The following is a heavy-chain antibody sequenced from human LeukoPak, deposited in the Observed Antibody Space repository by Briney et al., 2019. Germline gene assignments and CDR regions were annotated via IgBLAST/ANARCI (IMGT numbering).Heavy chain of an antibody. CDR2: IYYSGSS. V-gene: IGHV4-31*03. CDR1: GGSISSGVSY. J-gene: IGHJ3*01. Sequence: SLTLSLTCTVSGGSISSGVSYWSWIRQHPGKGREWIAYIYYSGSSSYNPSLKSRVTISVDTSKNQFSLKLSSVTAADTAVYYCARDYRFDSGYDLLDAFDVWGQGTMVTVSS. CDR3: ARDYRFDSGYDLLDAFDV. D-gene: IGHD5-12*01.